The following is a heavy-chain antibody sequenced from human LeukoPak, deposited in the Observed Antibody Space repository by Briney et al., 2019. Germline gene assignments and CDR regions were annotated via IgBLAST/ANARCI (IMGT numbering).Heavy chain of an antibody. CDR2: INHSGST. V-gene: IGHV4-34*01. D-gene: IGHD5-18*01. CDR1: GESFSGYY. CDR3: ARGRSGYSYGYGNWFDP. Sequence: SDTLSLTCAVYGESFSGYYWSWIRQPPGKGLEWIGEINHSGSTNYNPSLKSRVTISVGTSKNQFSLKLSSVTAADTAVYYRARGRSGYSYGYGNWFDPWGQGTLVTVSS. J-gene: IGHJ5*02.